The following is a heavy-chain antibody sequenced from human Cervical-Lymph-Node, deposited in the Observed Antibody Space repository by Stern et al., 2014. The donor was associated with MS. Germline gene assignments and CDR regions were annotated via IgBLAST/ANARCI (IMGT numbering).Heavy chain of an antibody. J-gene: IGHJ6*01. V-gene: IGHV1-69*06. D-gene: IGHD1-1*01. CDR2: ITPIFGSA. Sequence: VQLVESWAEVKKPGSSVKVSCKASGDTFTDYAISWVRQAPGQGPEWMGGITPIFGSADYAQKFQGRLTITADRSTSTAYMDLSSLTSEDTAVYYCAREVGSLAMDVWGQGTTVIVSS. CDR3: AREVGSLAMDV. CDR1: GDTFTDYA.